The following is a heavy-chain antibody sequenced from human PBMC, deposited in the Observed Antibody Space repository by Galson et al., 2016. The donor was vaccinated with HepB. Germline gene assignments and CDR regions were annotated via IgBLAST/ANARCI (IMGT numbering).Heavy chain of an antibody. CDR2: IGSKSDGVTT. CDR3: ATGLLGHGLIFDI. J-gene: IGHJ3*02. Sequence: SLRLSCAASGLTVNKAWMSWVRQVPGKGLEWVGHIGSKSDGVTTDYAAPVKGRFTISRDDSLNTVFLEMNSLKTEDTAVYYCATGLLGHGLIFDIWGRGTLVTVSS. CDR1: GLTVNKAW. V-gene: IGHV3-15*04. D-gene: IGHD2-15*01.